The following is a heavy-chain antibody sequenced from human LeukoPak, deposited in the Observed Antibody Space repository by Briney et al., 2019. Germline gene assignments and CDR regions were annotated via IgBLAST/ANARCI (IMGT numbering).Heavy chain of an antibody. D-gene: IGHD2-2*01. CDR3: ARDLEDIVVVPAATFDY. V-gene: IGHV3-74*01. CDR2: INSDGSST. Sequence: PGGSLRLSCAASGFTFSSYWMHWVRQAPGKGLVWVSRINSDGSSTSYADSVMGRFTISRDNAKNTLYLQMNSLRAEDTAVYYCARDLEDIVVVPAATFDYWGQGTLVTVSS. J-gene: IGHJ4*02. CDR1: GFTFSSYW.